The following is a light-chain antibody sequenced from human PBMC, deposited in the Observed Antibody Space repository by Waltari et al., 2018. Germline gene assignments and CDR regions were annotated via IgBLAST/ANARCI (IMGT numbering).Light chain of an antibody. CDR3: QSYDSGLNGLF. V-gene: IGLV1-40*01. CDR1: SSNIGSPYN. J-gene: IGLJ2*01. CDR2: DDS. Sequence: QSVLTQPPSVSGAPGQRVTISCTGSSSNIGSPYNVHWYQQVPGRAPKLLIYDDSHPPSGVPDRFSGAKSGTSASLAITGLQAEDEAEYFCQSYDSGLNGLFFGGGTKVTVL.